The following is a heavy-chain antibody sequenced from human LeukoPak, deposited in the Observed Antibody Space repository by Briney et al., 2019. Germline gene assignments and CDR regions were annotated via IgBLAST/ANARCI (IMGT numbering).Heavy chain of an antibody. V-gene: IGHV5-51*01. D-gene: IGHD1-26*01. CDR3: ARFGRVGATTSDAFDI. Sequence: GESLKISCKGSGYSFTSYWIGWVRQMPGKGLEWMGIIYPGDSDTRYSPSFQGQVTISADKTISTAYLQWSSLKASDTAMYYCARFGRVGATTSDAFDIWGQGTMVTVSS. CDR1: GYSFTSYW. J-gene: IGHJ3*02. CDR2: IYPGDSDT.